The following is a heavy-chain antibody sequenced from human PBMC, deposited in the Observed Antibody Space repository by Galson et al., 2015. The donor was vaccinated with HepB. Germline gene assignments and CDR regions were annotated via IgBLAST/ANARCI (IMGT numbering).Heavy chain of an antibody. CDR1: GFSLSTTGVG. J-gene: IGHJ4*02. CDR2: IYWDDDK. Sequence: PALVNPTQTLTLTCSFSGFSLSTTGVGVGWIRQAPGKALEWLAGIYWDDDKHYSPALKSRLTITKDTPKNQVVLTMTNVDPVDTATYYCGHSSGYRLLDYWGQGTLVTVSS. V-gene: IGHV2-5*02. CDR3: GHSSGYRLLDY. D-gene: IGHD5-12*01.